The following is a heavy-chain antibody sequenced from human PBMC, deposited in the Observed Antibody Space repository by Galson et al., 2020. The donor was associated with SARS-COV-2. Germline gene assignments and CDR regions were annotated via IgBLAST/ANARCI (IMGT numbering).Heavy chain of an antibody. J-gene: IGHJ6*02. V-gene: IGHV4-31*03. CDR3: ARDWVERYFDTATSNDNYLYIMDV. D-gene: IGHD3-9*01. CDR1: GNSISRSYYF. CDR2: IFYTGNT. Sequence: ASETLSLTCTVSGNSISRSYYFWSWVRQRPGKGLEWIGAIFYTGNTHYNPSLKSRITMSVDTSKNQFSLKLNSVTAADTATYFCARDWVERYFDTATSNDNYLYIMDVWGQGTTVTVSS.